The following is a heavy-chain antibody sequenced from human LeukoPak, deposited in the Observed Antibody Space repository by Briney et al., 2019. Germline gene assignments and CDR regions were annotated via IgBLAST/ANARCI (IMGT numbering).Heavy chain of an antibody. V-gene: IGHV4-59*01. D-gene: IGHD6-13*01. Sequence: PSETLSLTCTVHGGSISSYYCGSIRQPPGKGQEWIGYIYYSGSTNYNTSRKSRVTISVDTSKNQFSLKLSSVTAADTAVYYCARESLSSSWGYNWFDPWGQGTLVTVSS. CDR3: ARESLSSSWGYNWFDP. CDR1: GGSISSYY. J-gene: IGHJ5*02. CDR2: IYYSGST.